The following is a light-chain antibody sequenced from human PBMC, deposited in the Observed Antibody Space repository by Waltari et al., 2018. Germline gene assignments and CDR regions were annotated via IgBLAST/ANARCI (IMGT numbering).Light chain of an antibody. CDR2: DVN. J-gene: IGLJ2*01. CDR3: SSYSTSSSLIL. V-gene: IGLV2-14*03. Sequence: QSVLSQPASVSGSPGQSITISCTGASSDGGGHDYVSWSQQHPGKAPKLIIRDVNNRPSGVSNRFSGSKSGNTASLTISGLQAEDEADYYCSSYSTSSSLILFGEGTKVTVL. CDR1: SSDGGGHDY.